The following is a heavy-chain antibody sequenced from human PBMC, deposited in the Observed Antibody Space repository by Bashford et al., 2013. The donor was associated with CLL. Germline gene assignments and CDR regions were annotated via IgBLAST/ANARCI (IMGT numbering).Heavy chain of an antibody. CDR3: TRVGNLDDDYFLDDASDI. J-gene: IGHJ3*02. Sequence: GGSLRLSLCSLWDFFFSGAWMSWVRQAPGKGLEWVGRIKNTVHGGATDYAAPVKGRFTISRDDSQQTVDLQMNSLKTDDTGVYYCTRVGNLDDDYFLDDASDIWGQKGQMGHRLL. V-gene: IGHV3-15*01. D-gene: IGHD5-12*01. CDR2: IKNTVHGGAT. CDR1: DFFFSGAW.